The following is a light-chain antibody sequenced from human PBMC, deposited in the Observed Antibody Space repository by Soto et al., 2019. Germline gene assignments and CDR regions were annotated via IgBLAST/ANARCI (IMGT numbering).Light chain of an antibody. CDR2: DAS. V-gene: IGKV3D-15*01. CDR3: QQYNNWPPIT. CDR1: QSVSNY. Sequence: EIVMTQSPATLSLSPGARAPLSCRASQSVSNYLAWYQQKPGQAPRLLIYDASNRATDIPARFSGSGSGTEFTLTISSLQSEDFAVYFCQQYNNWPPITFGQGTRLEIK. J-gene: IGKJ5*01.